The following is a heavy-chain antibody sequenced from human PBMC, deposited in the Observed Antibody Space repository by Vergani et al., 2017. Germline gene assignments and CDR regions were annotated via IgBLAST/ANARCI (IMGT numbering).Heavy chain of an antibody. J-gene: IGHJ4*02. CDR3: AKDMGVVATSEGVDY. CDR1: GFTFDDYT. V-gene: IGHV3-43*01. CDR2: ISWDGGST. D-gene: IGHD2-15*01. Sequence: EVQLVESGGVVVQPGGSLRLSCAASGFTFDDYTMNWVRQAPGKGLEWVSLISWDGGSTYYADSVKVRFTISRDTSKNSLYLQMNSLRTEDTALYYCAKDMGVVATSEGVDYWGQGTLVTVSS.